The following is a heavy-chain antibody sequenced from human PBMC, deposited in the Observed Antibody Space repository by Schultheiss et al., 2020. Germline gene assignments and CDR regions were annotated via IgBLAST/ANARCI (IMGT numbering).Heavy chain of an antibody. D-gene: IGHD4-17*01. Sequence: SQTLSLTCTVSGGSISSYYWSWTRQPPGKGLEWIGYIYYSGSTNYNPSLKSRVTISVDTSKNQFSLKLSSVTAADTAVYYCARGLYYGDYNFDYWGQGTLVTVYS. CDR2: IYYSGST. J-gene: IGHJ4*02. V-gene: IGHV4-59*12. CDR1: GGSISSYY. CDR3: ARGLYYGDYNFDY.